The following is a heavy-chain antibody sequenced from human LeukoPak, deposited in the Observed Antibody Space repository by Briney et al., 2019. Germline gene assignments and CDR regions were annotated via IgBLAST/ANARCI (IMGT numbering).Heavy chain of an antibody. CDR1: GFTFSDYW. V-gene: IGHV3-74*01. CDR3: GRAYLDYAGRDY. J-gene: IGHJ4*02. Sequence: GGSLRLSCAASGFTFSDYWMHWVRQAPGKGLVWVARVNGDGTSTTYADSVKGQFTISRDNAKNTLYLQMNSLRAEDTAVYYCGRAYLDYAGRDYWGQGTLVTVSS. CDR2: VNGDGTST. D-gene: IGHD3/OR15-3a*01.